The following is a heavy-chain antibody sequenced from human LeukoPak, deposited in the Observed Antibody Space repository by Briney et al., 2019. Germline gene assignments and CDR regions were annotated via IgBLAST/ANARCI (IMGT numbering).Heavy chain of an antibody. J-gene: IGHJ6*03. V-gene: IGHV3-7*01. D-gene: IGHD4-17*01. CDR2: IKQDGSEK. Sequence: GGSLRLSCAASGFTFSSYWMSWVRQAPGKGLEWVANIKQDGSEKYYVDSVKGRFTISRDNAKNSLYLQMNSLRAEDTAVYYCAKVGDYGDYPLYYYYMDVWGKGTTVTVSS. CDR1: GFTFSSYW. CDR3: AKVGDYGDYPLYYYYMDV.